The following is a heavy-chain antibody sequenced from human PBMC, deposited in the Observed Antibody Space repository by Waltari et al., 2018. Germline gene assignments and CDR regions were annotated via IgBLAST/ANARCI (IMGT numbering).Heavy chain of an antibody. CDR1: GYSISSGYF. D-gene: IGHD6-25*01. Sequence: QVQLQESGPGLVKPSETLSLTCSVSGYSISSGYFWAWIRQPPGKGLEWIASIFHTGSSYYNPSLKSQVSISVDTSKHQYSLKLTSVTAADTAVYYCVKRAAGRYMDVWGKGTTVTVSS. CDR2: IFHTGSS. J-gene: IGHJ6*03. V-gene: IGHV4-38-2*01. CDR3: VKRAAGRYMDV.